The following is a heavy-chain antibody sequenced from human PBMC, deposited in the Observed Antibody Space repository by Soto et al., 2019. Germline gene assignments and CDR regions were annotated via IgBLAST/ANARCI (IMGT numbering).Heavy chain of an antibody. CDR2: IYCSGST. J-gene: IGHJ6*04. Sequence: PSETLSLTCTVSGGSISSGGYYWSWIRQHPGRGLEWMGYIYCSGSTFYNPSLKSRVTISVDTSQNQSPLKLSSGTAADTAVYYCSSNLIVGAPAINDYYSGMNVWGKGTTVTAPQ. V-gene: IGHV4-31*03. CDR1: GGSISSGGYY. D-gene: IGHD1-26*01. CDR3: SSNLIVGAPAINDYYSGMNV.